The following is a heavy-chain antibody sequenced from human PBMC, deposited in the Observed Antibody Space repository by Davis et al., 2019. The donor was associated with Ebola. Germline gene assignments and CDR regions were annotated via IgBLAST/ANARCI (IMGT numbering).Heavy chain of an antibody. D-gene: IGHD2-2*02. Sequence: GESLKISCAASGFTFSNYGMSWVRQAPGKGLEWVSGIRASGGSTYYADSVKGRFTISRDNSKNTLYLQMSSLRAEDTAVYYCVKDEGRYCSSTSCYTEDRGAFDIWGQGTMVTVSS. CDR1: GFTFSNYG. CDR3: VKDEGRYCSSTSCYTEDRGAFDI. CDR2: IRASGGST. V-gene: IGHV3-23*01. J-gene: IGHJ3*02.